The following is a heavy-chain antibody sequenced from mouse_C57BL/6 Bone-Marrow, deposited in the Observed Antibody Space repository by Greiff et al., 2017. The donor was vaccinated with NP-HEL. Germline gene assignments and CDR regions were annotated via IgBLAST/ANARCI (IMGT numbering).Heavy chain of an antibody. CDR3: AREGVYYGSSYGYFDV. CDR1: GFTFSDYG. Sequence: EVMLVESGGGLVQPGGSLKLSCAASGFTFSDYGMAWVRQAPRKGPEWVAFISNLAYSIYYADTVTGRFTISRENAKNTLYLEMSSLRSEDTAMYYCAREGVYYGSSYGYFDVWGTGTTVTVSS. CDR2: ISNLAYSI. J-gene: IGHJ1*03. V-gene: IGHV5-15*04. D-gene: IGHD1-1*01.